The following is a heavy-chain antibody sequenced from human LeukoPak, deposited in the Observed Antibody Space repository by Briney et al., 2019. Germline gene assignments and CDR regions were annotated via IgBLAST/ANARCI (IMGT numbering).Heavy chain of an antibody. V-gene: IGHV4-59*08. CDR2: IYYSGST. CDR3: ARLTYGSGSYRRPDYYYGMDV. Sequence: PSETLSLTCTVSGGSISSYYWSRIRQPPGKGLEWIGYIYYSGSTNYNPSLKSRVTISVDTSKNQFSLKLSSVTAADTAVYYCARLTYGSGSYRRPDYYYGMDVWGQGTTVTVSS. D-gene: IGHD3-10*01. CDR1: GGSISSYY. J-gene: IGHJ6*02.